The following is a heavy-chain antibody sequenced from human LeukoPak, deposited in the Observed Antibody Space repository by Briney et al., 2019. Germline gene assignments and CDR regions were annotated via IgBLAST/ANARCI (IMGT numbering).Heavy chain of an antibody. V-gene: IGHV1-3*01. CDR3: ARGGYDYDPIDY. D-gene: IGHD5-12*01. CDR1: GYSFTSYV. CDR2: INAGNGNT. J-gene: IGHJ4*02. Sequence: ASVKVSCKASGYSFTSYVMHWVRQAPGQRLEWMGWINAGNGNTKYPQKFQGRVTITRDTSASSAYMELSSLRSEDTAVYYCARGGYDYDPIDYWGQGTLVTVSS.